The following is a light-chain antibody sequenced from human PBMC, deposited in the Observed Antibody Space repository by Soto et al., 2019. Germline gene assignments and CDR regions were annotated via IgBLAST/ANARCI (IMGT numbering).Light chain of an antibody. V-gene: IGKV1-5*03. Sequence: DIQMTQSPSTLPASVGDRVTITCRASQSISSWLAWYQQKPGNAPKLLIYNASSFESGVPSRFSGSGSGTEFTLTISSLQPDDFATYYCQQYNSYPLTFGGGTKVEIK. CDR3: QQYNSYPLT. CDR2: NAS. CDR1: QSISSW. J-gene: IGKJ4*01.